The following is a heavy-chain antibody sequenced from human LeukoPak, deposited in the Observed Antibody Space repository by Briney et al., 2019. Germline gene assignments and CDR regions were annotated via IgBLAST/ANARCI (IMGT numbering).Heavy chain of an antibody. J-gene: IGHJ2*01. CDR1: GYTFTSYG. D-gene: IGHD6-13*01. Sequence: ASVKVSCKASGYTFTSYGISWVRQAPGQGLEWMGWISAYNGNTNYTQKLQGRVTMTTDTSTSTAYMELRSLRSDDTAVYYCARDRRMQQQLTLSWYFDLWGRGTLVTVSS. V-gene: IGHV1-18*01. CDR3: ARDRRMQQQLTLSWYFDL. CDR2: ISAYNGNT.